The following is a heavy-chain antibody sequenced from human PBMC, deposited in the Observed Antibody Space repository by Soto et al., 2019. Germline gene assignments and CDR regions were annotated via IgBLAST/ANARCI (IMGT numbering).Heavy chain of an antibody. Sequence: SETLPLTCTVSGGSISSGGYYWSWIRQHPGKGLEWIGYIYYSGSTYYNPSLKSRVTISVDTSKNQFSLKLSSVTAADTAVYYCARAEFRRDYDSNPLFAWGQGTLVTVSA. V-gene: IGHV4-31*03. CDR1: GGSISSGGYY. CDR3: ARAEFRRDYDSNPLFA. CDR2: IYYSGST. D-gene: IGHD3-22*01. J-gene: IGHJ5*02.